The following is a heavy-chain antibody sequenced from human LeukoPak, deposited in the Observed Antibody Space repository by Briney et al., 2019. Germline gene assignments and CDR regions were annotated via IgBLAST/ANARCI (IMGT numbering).Heavy chain of an antibody. CDR2: IYYTET. CDR3: AREPGDYEGSPDF. J-gene: IGHJ4*02. D-gene: IGHD4-17*01. CDR1: GGSVSNYY. Sequence: PSETLSLTCTVSGGSVSNYYWSWIRQSPGKGLEWIGYIYYTETSYNPSLKSRVTISLDTSKRQFSLKLSSVTAADTAIYYCAREPGDYEGSPDFWGQGTLVTVSS. V-gene: IGHV4-59*02.